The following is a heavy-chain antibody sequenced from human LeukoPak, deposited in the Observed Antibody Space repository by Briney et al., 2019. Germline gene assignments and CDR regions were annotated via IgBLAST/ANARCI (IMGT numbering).Heavy chain of an antibody. CDR2: INHSGST. CDR3: ARAPRRGYSYGLAV. D-gene: IGHD5-18*01. CDR1: GGSFSGYY. J-gene: IGHJ4*02. Sequence: SETLSLTCAAYGGSFSGYYWSWIRQPLGKGLEWIGEINHSGSTNYNPSLKSRVTISVDTSKNQFSLKLSSVTAADTAVYYCARAPRRGYSYGLAVWGQGTLVTVSS. V-gene: IGHV4-34*01.